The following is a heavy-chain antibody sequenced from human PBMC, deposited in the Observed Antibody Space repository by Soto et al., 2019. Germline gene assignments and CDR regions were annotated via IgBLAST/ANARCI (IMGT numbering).Heavy chain of an antibody. CDR1: GGTFSSYT. CDR3: ATTPGVLWFGGV. Sequence: QVQLVQSGAEVKKPGSSVKVSCKASGGTFSSYTISWVRQAPGQGLEWMGRIIPILGMANYAPEFQGRVTINEDKYPSTANMELSSLRSEDTAVYYCATTPGVLWFGGVWGKGTTVTVSS. D-gene: IGHD3-10*01. CDR2: IIPILGMA. V-gene: IGHV1-69*02. J-gene: IGHJ6*04.